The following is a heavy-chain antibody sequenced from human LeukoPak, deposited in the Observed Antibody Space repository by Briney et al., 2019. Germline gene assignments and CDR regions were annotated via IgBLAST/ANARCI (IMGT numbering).Heavy chain of an antibody. CDR2: INPSGGST. Sequence: ASVTVSFKASGYTFTSYYMHWVRQAPGQGLEWMGIINPSGGSTSYAQKFQGRVTMTRDTSTSTVYMELSSLRSEDTAVYYCARGSLSCSGGSCYDYWGQGTLVTVSS. J-gene: IGHJ4*02. V-gene: IGHV1-46*01. CDR3: ARGSLSCSGGSCYDY. D-gene: IGHD2-15*01. CDR1: GYTFTSYY.